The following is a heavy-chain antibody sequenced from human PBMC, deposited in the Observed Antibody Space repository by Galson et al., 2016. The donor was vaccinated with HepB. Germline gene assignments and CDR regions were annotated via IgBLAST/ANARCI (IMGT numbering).Heavy chain of an antibody. D-gene: IGHD3-10*01. V-gene: IGHV3-23*01. CDR1: GFTLRNNG. CDR2: ISGSAAST. J-gene: IGHJ4*02. CDR3: AKDRLPYGSGSFFPDY. Sequence: SLRLSCAGSGFTLRNNGLSWVRQAPGKGLEWVSAISGSAASTYYADSVKGRFTISRDNSKNTLYLQMNSLRAEDTAVYYCAKDRLPYGSGSFFPDYWGQGTLVTVSS.